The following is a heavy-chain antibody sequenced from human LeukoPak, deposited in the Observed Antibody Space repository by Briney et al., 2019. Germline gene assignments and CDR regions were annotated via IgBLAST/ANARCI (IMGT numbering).Heavy chain of an antibody. CDR3: AKGGHSSSWYEGYNWFDP. J-gene: IGHJ5*02. CDR2: ISGSGGST. Sequence: GGSLRLSCAASGFTFSSYGMHWVRQAPGNGLEWVSAISGSGGSTYYADSVKGRFTISRDNSKNTLYLQMNSLRAEDTAVYYCAKGGHSSSWYEGYNWFDPWGQGTLVTVSS. CDR1: GFTFSSYG. V-gene: IGHV3-23*01. D-gene: IGHD6-13*01.